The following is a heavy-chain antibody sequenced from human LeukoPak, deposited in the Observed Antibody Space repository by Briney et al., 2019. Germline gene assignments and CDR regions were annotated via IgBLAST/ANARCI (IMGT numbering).Heavy chain of an antibody. Sequence: GASVKVSCKTSGYTFTGYYMHWVRQAPGQGLEWMGWINPNSGGTNYAQKFQGRVTMTRDTSISTAYMELSRLRSDDTAVYYCARDTRYSSSWYVGFDYWGQGTLVTVSS. CDR3: ARDTRYSSSWYVGFDY. CDR2: INPNSGGT. J-gene: IGHJ4*02. V-gene: IGHV1-2*02. D-gene: IGHD6-13*01. CDR1: GYTFTGYY.